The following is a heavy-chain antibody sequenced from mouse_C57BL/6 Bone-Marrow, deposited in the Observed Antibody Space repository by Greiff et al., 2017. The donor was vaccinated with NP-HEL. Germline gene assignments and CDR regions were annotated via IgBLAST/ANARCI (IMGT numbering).Heavy chain of an antibody. Sequence: EVQLQESGPGLVKPSQSLSLTCSVTGYSITSGYYWNWIRQFPGNKLEWMGYISYDGSNNYNPSLKNRISITRDTSKNQFFLKLNSVTTEDTATYYCARERYYGSSWYYFDYWGKGTTLTVSS. CDR1: GYSITSGYY. V-gene: IGHV3-6*01. D-gene: IGHD1-1*01. CDR3: ARERYYGSSWYYFDY. J-gene: IGHJ2*01. CDR2: ISYDGSN.